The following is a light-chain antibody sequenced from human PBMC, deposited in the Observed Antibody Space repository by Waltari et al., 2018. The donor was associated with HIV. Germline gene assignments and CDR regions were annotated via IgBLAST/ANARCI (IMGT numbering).Light chain of an antibody. V-gene: IGLV2-8*01. J-gene: IGLJ2*01. CDR2: DVT. CDR3: ASHAGSKDV. CDR1: SSDVGTYNY. Sequence: SALTQPASASVSPDQSVTLPCTGTSSDVGTYNYVSCFQQHPAKALELRVYDVTKRPSGVPDRFSGSKSGNTASLTVSGLQAEDEADYYCASHAGSKDVFGGGTRLTVL.